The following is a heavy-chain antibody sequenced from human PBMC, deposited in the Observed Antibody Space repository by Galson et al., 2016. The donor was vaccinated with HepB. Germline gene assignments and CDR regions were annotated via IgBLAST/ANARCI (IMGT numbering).Heavy chain of an antibody. Sequence: SLRLSCAASGFSFSSFWMSWVRQAPGKGLEWVANIKQDGSEKYYVDSVKGRFTISRDNAENSLYLQMNSLRADDTAVYYCASDHITGWYGGFDYWGQGTLVTVSS. V-gene: IGHV3-7*04. CDR3: ASDHITGWYGGFDY. J-gene: IGHJ4*02. CDR1: GFSFSSFW. CDR2: IKQDGSEK. D-gene: IGHD6-19*01.